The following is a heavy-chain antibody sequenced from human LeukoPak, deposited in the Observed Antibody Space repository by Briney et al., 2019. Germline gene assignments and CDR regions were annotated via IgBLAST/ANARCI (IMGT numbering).Heavy chain of an antibody. V-gene: IGHV3-30*02. CDR2: IRYDGSNK. CDR1: GYTFTSYG. CDR3: AKDQDLLDY. J-gene: IGHJ4*02. Sequence: SCKASGYTFTSYGMHWVRQAPGKGLEWVAFIRYDGSNKYYADSVKGRFTISRGNSKNTLYLQMNSLRAEDTAVYYCAKDQDLLDYWGQGTLVTVSS.